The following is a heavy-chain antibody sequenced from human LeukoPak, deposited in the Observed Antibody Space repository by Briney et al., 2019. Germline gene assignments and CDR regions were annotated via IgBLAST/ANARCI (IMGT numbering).Heavy chain of an antibody. V-gene: IGHV4-34*01. J-gene: IGHJ6*03. Sequence: SETLSLTCAVYGGSFSGYYWSWIRQPPGKGLEWIGEINHSGSTNYNPSLKSRVTISVDTSKNQFSLKLSSVTAADTAVYYCARGMYYYYYYMDVCGKGTTVTVSS. CDR1: GGSFSGYY. CDR2: INHSGST. CDR3: ARGMYYYYYYMDV.